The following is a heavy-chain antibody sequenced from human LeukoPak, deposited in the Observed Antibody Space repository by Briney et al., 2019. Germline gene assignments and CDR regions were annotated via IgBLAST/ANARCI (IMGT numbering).Heavy chain of an antibody. Sequence: GGSLRLSCAASGFTVSSNYMSWVRQAPGKGLEWLSVIYSGGSTYYADSVKGRFTISRHNSKNTLYLQMNSLRAEDTAVYYCARAALNYDILTGYSKYYFDYWGQGTLVTVSS. J-gene: IGHJ4*02. CDR2: IYSGGST. CDR3: ARAALNYDILTGYSKYYFDY. CDR1: GFTVSSNY. V-gene: IGHV3-53*04. D-gene: IGHD3-9*01.